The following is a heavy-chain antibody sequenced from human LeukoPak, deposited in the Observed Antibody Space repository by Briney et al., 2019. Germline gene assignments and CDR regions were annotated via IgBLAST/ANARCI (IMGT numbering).Heavy chain of an antibody. CDR1: GFTFSSYA. V-gene: IGHV3-23*01. CDR2: ISGSGGST. CDR3: AKDSGAYDFWSGYYIHDAFDI. J-gene: IGHJ3*02. D-gene: IGHD3-3*01. Sequence: QPGGSLRLSCAAPGFTFSSYAMSWVRQAPGKGLEWVSAISGSGGSTYYADSVKGRFTISRDNSKNTLYLQMNSLRAEDTAVYYCAKDSGAYDFWSGYYIHDAFDIWGQGTMVTVSS.